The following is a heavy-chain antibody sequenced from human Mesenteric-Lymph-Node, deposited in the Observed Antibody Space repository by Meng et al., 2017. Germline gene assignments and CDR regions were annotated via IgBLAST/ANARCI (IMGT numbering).Heavy chain of an antibody. V-gene: IGHV4-38-2*02. J-gene: IGHJ4*02. CDR2: IYHSGST. CDR1: GYSISSGYY. Sequence: GSLRLSCTVSGYSISSGYYWGWIRQPPGKGLEWIGSIYHSGSTYYNPSLKSRVTISVDTSKNQFSLKLSSVTAADTAVYYCASSTPGLTRFDYWGQGTLVTVSS. CDR3: ASSTPGLTRFDY. D-gene: IGHD2-2*01.